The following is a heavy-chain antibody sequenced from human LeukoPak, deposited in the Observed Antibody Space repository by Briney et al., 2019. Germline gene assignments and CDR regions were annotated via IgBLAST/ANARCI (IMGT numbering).Heavy chain of an antibody. Sequence: SETLSLTCTVSGGSIGSYYWSWIRQPPGKGLEWIGYIYYSGSTNYNPSLKSRVTISVDTSKNQFSLKLSSVTAADTAVYYCARHPVGIAAAGTVDYWGQGTLVTVSS. CDR1: GGSIGSYY. V-gene: IGHV4-59*08. J-gene: IGHJ4*02. D-gene: IGHD6-13*01. CDR2: IYYSGST. CDR3: ARHPVGIAAAGTVDY.